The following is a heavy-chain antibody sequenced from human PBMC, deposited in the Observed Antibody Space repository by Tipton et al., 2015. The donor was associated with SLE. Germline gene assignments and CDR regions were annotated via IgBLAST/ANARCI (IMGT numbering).Heavy chain of an antibody. V-gene: IGHV4-34*01. CDR3: GRSGGYRIHR. CDR2: INHGGST. J-gene: IGHJ1*01. Sequence: LRLSCAVYGGSLSGYSWSWIRQSPGKGLEWIGEINHGGSTNYNPSLKSRVTISVDTSKNHFSLKLDSVSAADAAVYYCGRSGGYRIHRWGQGTLVTVSS. CDR1: GGSLSGYS. D-gene: IGHD1-26*01.